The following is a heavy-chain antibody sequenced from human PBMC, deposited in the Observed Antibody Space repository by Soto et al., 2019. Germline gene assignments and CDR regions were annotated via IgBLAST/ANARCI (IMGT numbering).Heavy chain of an antibody. V-gene: IGHV3-74*01. J-gene: IGHJ4*02. D-gene: IGHD6-19*01. CDR1: GFTFTKSW. CDR3: ARDQSVSGPTTFHH. Sequence: EVQLVESGGGLVQPGGSLRLACAGSGFTFTKSWMHWVRQTPGKGLEWVSRVNTDGSDTIYADSVNGRFTISRDNAKNTLDLQMNILTADDTAMYYCARDQSVSGPTTFHHWGQGALVTVS. CDR2: VNTDGSDT.